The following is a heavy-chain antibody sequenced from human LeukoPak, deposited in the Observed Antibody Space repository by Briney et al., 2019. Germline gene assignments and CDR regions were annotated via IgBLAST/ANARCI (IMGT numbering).Heavy chain of an antibody. Sequence: GASVKVSCKASGGTFSSYAISWVRQAPGQGLEWMGGIIPIFGTANYAQKFQGRVTITADKSTSAAYMELSSLRSEDTAVYYCARGPHGSGNPHTPYYYYMDVWGKGTTVTVSS. CDR2: IIPIFGTA. V-gene: IGHV1-69*06. J-gene: IGHJ6*03. CDR1: GGTFSSYA. CDR3: ARGPHGSGNPHTPYYYYMDV. D-gene: IGHD3-10*01.